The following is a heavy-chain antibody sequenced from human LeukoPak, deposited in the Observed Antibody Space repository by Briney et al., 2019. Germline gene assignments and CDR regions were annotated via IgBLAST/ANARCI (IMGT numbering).Heavy chain of an antibody. Sequence: SETLSLTCTVSGGSISSGDYYWSWIRQPPGKGLEWIGYIYYSGTTNYNPSLKSRVTISVDTSNNQFSLKLTSVTAADTAVYYCARYGYSYGQYYFDYWGQGTLVTVSS. CDR1: GGSISSGDYY. CDR2: IYYSGTT. V-gene: IGHV4-61*08. CDR3: ARYGYSYGQYYFDY. J-gene: IGHJ4*02. D-gene: IGHD5-18*01.